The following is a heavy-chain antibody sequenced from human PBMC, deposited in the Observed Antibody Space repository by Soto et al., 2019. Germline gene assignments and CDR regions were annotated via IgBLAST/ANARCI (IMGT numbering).Heavy chain of an antibody. J-gene: IGHJ4*02. CDR2: ISGSGGRT. D-gene: IGHD3-22*01. CDR1: GFTFSSYA. V-gene: IGHV3-23*01. Sequence: EVQLLESGGGLVQPGGSLRLSCAASGFTFSSYAMSWVRQAPGKGLEWVSAISGSGGRTYYADSVKGRFTISRDNSKNTLYLQMNSLRAEDTAVYYCATDSSGRAYFDYWGQGTLVTVSS. CDR3: ATDSSGRAYFDY.